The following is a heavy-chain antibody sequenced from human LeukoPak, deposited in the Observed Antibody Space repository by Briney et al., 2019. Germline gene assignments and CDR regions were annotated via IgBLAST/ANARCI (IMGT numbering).Heavy chain of an antibody. Sequence: PGGSLRLSCAASGFTFSSYAMSWVRQAPGKGLEWVSAISGSGGSTYYADSVKGRFTISRGNSKNTLYLQMNSLRAEDTAVYYCAKFKSYYDFWSGYYDAFDIWGQGTMVTVSS. CDR2: ISGSGGST. CDR1: GFTFSSYA. J-gene: IGHJ3*02. CDR3: AKFKSYYDFWSGYYDAFDI. V-gene: IGHV3-23*01. D-gene: IGHD3-3*01.